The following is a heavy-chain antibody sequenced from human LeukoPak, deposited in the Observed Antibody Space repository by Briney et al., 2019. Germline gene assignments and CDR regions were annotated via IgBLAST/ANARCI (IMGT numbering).Heavy chain of an antibody. CDR3: AKDSAYYDSSGEDY. V-gene: IGHV3-23*01. CDR2: ISGSGGST. CDR1: GFTFSSYA. D-gene: IGHD3-22*01. Sequence: GGSLRRSCAASGFTFSSYAMSWVRQAPGKGLEWVSAISGSGGSTYYADSVKGRFTISRDNSKNTLYLQMNSLRAEDTAVYYCAKDSAYYDSSGEDYWGQGTLVTVSS. J-gene: IGHJ4*02.